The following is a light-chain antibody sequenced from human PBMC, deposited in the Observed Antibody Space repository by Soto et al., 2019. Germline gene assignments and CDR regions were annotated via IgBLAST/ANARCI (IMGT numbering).Light chain of an antibody. J-gene: IGKJ4*01. CDR3: QQYNSYPLT. Sequence: DIQMTQSPSTLSASVGDRVTITCRAGQSISGWLAWYQQKAGKAPKLLIYKTSNLESAVPSRFSGSGSGTAFTLTISSLHPDDFATYDCQQYNSYPLTFGGGTKVEIK. CDR2: KTS. V-gene: IGKV1-5*03. CDR1: QSISGW.